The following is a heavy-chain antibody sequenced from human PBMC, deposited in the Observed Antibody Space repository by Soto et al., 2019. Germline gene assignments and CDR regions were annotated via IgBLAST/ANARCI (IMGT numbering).Heavy chain of an antibody. D-gene: IGHD4-4*01. Sequence: EVQLVESGGGLVKPGGSLRLSCAASGFTFSTYTMNWVRQAPGMGLEWVSSIGTSSTDMYYADSVKGRFTISRDNAKNSLYLQMNRLRAEDTAIYYCASDLGVTTVTNPWFDPWGQGSLVTVSS. V-gene: IGHV3-21*01. CDR1: GFTFSTYT. J-gene: IGHJ5*02. CDR2: IGTSSTDM. CDR3: ASDLGVTTVTNPWFDP.